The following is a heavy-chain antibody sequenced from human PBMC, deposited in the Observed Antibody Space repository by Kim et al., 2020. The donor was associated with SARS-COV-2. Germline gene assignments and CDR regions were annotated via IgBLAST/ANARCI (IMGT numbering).Heavy chain of an antibody. Sequence: DSVKGRITISRDNAKNSLYLQMNSLRAEDTALYYCAKDLDYGDYYYGMDVWGQGTTVTVSS. D-gene: IGHD4-17*01. V-gene: IGHV3-9*01. CDR3: AKDLDYGDYYYGMDV. J-gene: IGHJ6*02.